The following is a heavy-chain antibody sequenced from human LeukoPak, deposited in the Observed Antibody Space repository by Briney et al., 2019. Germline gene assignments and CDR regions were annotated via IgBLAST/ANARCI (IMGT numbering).Heavy chain of an antibody. CDR3: ARVLYGDSLSTFDY. V-gene: IGHV3-30*04. Sequence: GGSLRLSCAASGFTFSSYAMHWVRQAPGKGLEWVAVISYDGSNKYYADSVKGRFTTPRDNSKNTLYLQMNSLRAEDTAVYYCARVLYGDSLSTFDYWGQGTLVTVSS. D-gene: IGHD4-17*01. J-gene: IGHJ4*02. CDR2: ISYDGSNK. CDR1: GFTFSSYA.